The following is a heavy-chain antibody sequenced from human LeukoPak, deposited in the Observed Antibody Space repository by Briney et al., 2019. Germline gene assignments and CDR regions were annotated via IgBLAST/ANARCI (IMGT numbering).Heavy chain of an antibody. D-gene: IGHD2-2*01. CDR3: ARRYCSSTSCYFYFQH. CDR1: GGSFSGYY. V-gene: IGHV4-34*01. Sequence: SETLSLTRAVYGGSFSGYYWSWIRQPPGKGLEWIGEINHSGSTNYNPSLKSRVTISVDTSKNQFSLKLSSVTAADTAVYYCARRYCSSTSCYFYFQHWGQGTLVTVSS. J-gene: IGHJ1*01. CDR2: INHSGST.